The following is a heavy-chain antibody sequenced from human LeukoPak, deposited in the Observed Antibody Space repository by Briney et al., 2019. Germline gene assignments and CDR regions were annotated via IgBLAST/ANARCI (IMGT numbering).Heavy chain of an antibody. Sequence: EASVTVSFKASGGTFSSYAISWVRQAPGQGLEWMGGIIPIFGTANYAQKFQGRVTITADKSTSTAYMELSSLRSEDTAVYYCARTYCSGGSCYRFPLIFFDYWGQGTLVTVSS. D-gene: IGHD2-15*01. V-gene: IGHV1-69*06. CDR1: GGTFSSYA. CDR3: ARTYCSGGSCYRFPLIFFDY. CDR2: IIPIFGTA. J-gene: IGHJ4*02.